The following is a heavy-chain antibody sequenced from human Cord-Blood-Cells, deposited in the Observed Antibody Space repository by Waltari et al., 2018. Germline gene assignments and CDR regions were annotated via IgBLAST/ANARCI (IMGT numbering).Heavy chain of an antibody. Sequence: QVQLVQSGAEVKKPGASVKVSCKASGYTFTSYYMHWVRQAPGQGLEWMGIINPRGGSTSYAQKFQGRVTMTRDTSTSTVYMELSSLRSEDTAVYYCARGGGYCSSTSCYTGAFDIWGQGTMVTVSS. V-gene: IGHV1-46*01. CDR2: INPRGGST. D-gene: IGHD2-2*02. CDR3: ARGGGYCSSTSCYTGAFDI. CDR1: GYTFTSYY. J-gene: IGHJ3*02.